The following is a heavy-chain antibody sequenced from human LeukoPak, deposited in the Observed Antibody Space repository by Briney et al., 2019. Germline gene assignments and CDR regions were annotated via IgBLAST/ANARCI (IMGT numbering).Heavy chain of an antibody. CDR2: ISYDGSNK. J-gene: IGHJ4*02. Sequence: SGGSLRLSCAASGFTFSSYAMHWVRQAPGKGLEWVAVISYDGSNKYYADSVKGRFTISRDNSKNTLYLQMNSLRAEDTAVYYCAGRGEYYDSSGQGLFDYWGQGTLVTVSS. D-gene: IGHD3-22*01. CDR1: GFTFSSYA. CDR3: AGRGEYYDSSGQGLFDY. V-gene: IGHV3-30-3*01.